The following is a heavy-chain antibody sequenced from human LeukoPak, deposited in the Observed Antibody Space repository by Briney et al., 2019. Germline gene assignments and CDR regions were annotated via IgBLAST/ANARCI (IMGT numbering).Heavy chain of an antibody. CDR3: ARDTTPLYYDILTGYGAFDI. D-gene: IGHD3-9*01. V-gene: IGHV4-59*01. CDR2: IYYSGST. Sequence: SETLSLTCTVSGGSISSYYWSWIRQPPGKGLEWIGYIYYSGSTNYSPSLKSRVTISVDTSKNQFSLKLSSVTAADTAVYYCARDTTPLYYDILTGYGAFDIWGQGTMVTVSS. J-gene: IGHJ3*02. CDR1: GGSISSYY.